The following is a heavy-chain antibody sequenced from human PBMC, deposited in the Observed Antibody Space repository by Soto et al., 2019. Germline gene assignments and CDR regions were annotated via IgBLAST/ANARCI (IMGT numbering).Heavy chain of an antibody. CDR1: GFTFSNAW. CDR3: TFRRLGEVSLTSHYYYGMDV. CDR2: IKSKTDGGTT. J-gene: IGHJ6*02. D-gene: IGHD3-16*02. V-gene: IGHV3-15*07. Sequence: EVQLVESGGGLVKPGGSLRLSCAASGFTFSNAWMNWVRQAPGKGLEWVGRIKSKTDGGTTDYAAPVKGRFTISRDDSKNTLYLQMNSLKTEDTAVYYCTFRRLGEVSLTSHYYYGMDVWGQGTTVTVSS.